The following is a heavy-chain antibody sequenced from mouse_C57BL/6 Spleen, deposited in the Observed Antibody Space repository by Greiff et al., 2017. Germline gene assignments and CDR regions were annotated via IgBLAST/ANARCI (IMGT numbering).Heavy chain of an antibody. Sequence: EVKLMESGEGLVKPGGSLKLSCAASGFTFSSYAMSWVRQTPEKRLEWVAYISSGGDYIYYADTVKGRFTISRDNARNTLYLQMSSLKSEDTALYYCTTEGYDYGFDYWGQGTTLTVSS. D-gene: IGHD2-4*01. CDR1: GFTFSSYA. J-gene: IGHJ2*01. CDR3: TTEGYDYGFDY. V-gene: IGHV5-9-1*02. CDR2: ISSGGDYI.